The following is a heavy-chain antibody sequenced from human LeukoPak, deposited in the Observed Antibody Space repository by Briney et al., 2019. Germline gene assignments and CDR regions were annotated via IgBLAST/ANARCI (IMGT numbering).Heavy chain of an antibody. J-gene: IGHJ3*02. D-gene: IGHD3-22*01. CDR2: IYYSGST. CDR3: ARQRDSSGYFRDAFDI. V-gene: IGHV4-39*01. CDR1: GGSISSSSYY. Sequence: SETLSLTCTVSGGSISSSSYYWGWIRQPPGKGLEWIGSIYYSGSTYYNPSLKSRVTISVDTSKNQFSLKLSSVTAADTAVYYCARQRDSSGYFRDAFDIWGQGTMVTVSS.